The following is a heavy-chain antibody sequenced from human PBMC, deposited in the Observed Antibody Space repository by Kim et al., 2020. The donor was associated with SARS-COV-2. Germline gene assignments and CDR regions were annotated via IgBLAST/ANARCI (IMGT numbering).Heavy chain of an antibody. V-gene: IGHV4-59*01. CDR3: ARASFTVTGNWFDP. Sequence: PSRKSPVTISVDTSKNQFSLRLSSVTAADTAVYYCARASFTVTGNWFDPWGQGTLVTVSS. D-gene: IGHD4-17*01. J-gene: IGHJ5*02.